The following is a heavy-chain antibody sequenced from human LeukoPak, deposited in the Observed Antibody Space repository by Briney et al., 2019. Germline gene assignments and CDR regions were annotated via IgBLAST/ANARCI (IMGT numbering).Heavy chain of an antibody. D-gene: IGHD3-3*01. V-gene: IGHV1-58*02. Sequence: SVKVSCKASGFTFTDSVMQWVRQARGQRLEWIGWIVVGSGNTNYAQKFQGRVTITADKSTSTAYMELSSLRSEDTAVYYCARVTGAYYDFWSGYTTRHYYYYMDVWGKGTTVTVSS. J-gene: IGHJ6*03. CDR2: IVVGSGNT. CDR1: GFTFTDSV. CDR3: ARVTGAYYDFWSGYTTRHYYYYMDV.